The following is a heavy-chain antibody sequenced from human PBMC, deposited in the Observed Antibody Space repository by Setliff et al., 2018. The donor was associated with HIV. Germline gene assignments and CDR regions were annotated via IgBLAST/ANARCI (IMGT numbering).Heavy chain of an antibody. J-gene: IGHJ4*02. Sequence: PSETLSLTCAVSGASISSSHWWSWVRQPPGKGLEWIGETYYTGSTNYNPSLKSRVTISADKSKNQFSLKLSSVTAADTAVYYCARGLATSSRSSLVYWGQGILVTVSS. V-gene: IGHV4-4*02. CDR1: GASISSSHW. CDR2: TYYTGST. CDR3: ARGLATSSRSSLVY. D-gene: IGHD6-6*01.